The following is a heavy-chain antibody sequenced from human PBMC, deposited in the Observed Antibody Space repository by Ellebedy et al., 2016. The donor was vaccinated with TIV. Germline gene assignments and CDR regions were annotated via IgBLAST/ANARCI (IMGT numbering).Heavy chain of an antibody. CDR1: GYTFTRDA. V-gene: IGHV1-3*01. Sequence: AASVKVSCKASGYTFTRDAMHWVRQAPGQGLEWMGWINAGNGITTYSQNFQGRVTISSDTSASTVYMELSSLRSEDTAMYYCARVQLVAAGVTNYFDYWGQGTLVTVSS. CDR3: ARVQLVAAGVTNYFDY. D-gene: IGHD6-13*01. J-gene: IGHJ4*02. CDR2: INAGNGIT.